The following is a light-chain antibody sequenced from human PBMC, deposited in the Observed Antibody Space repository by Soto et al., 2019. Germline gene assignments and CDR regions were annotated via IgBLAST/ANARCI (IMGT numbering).Light chain of an antibody. CDR3: CSYAGSSTYV. J-gene: IGLJ1*01. CDR1: SSDVGNYNL. CDR2: EGS. V-gene: IGLV2-23*01. Sequence: QSVLTQPASVSGSPGQSITISCTGTSSDVGNYNLVSWYQQHPGKAPKLMIYEGSKRPSGVSNRFSGSKSGNTAPLTISNLQAEDEADYYCCSYAGSSTYVFGTGNKVPVL.